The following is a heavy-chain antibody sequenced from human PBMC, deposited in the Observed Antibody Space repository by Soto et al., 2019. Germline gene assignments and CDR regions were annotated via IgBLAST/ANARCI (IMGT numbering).Heavy chain of an antibody. Sequence: EVQLVESGGGLVQPGGSLRLSCAASGFTFSSYSMNWVRQAPGKGLEWLSYISSSISTMHYADSVKGRFTIPRDNAKTSLYLQINSRRDEDTAVYYCAREVRDTAVADFDYWGQGTLVTVSS. CDR2: ISSSISTM. V-gene: IGHV3-48*02. CDR1: GFTFSSYS. D-gene: IGHD5-18*01. CDR3: AREVRDTAVADFDY. J-gene: IGHJ4*02.